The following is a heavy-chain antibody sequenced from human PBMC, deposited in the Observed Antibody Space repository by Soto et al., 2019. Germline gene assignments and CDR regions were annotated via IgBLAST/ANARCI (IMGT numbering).Heavy chain of an antibody. J-gene: IGHJ4*02. V-gene: IGHV1-69*08. D-gene: IGHD6-13*01. CDR3: ARESGIAAAAYY. Sequence: QVQLVQSGAEVKKPGSSVKVSCKASGGTFSSYTISWVRQSPGQGPDWMGRILPILGIANYAQKFQGRVTITADKSTSTSYMELSSLRSEDTAVYYCARESGIAAAAYYWGQGTLVTVSS. CDR2: ILPILGIA. CDR1: GGTFSSYT.